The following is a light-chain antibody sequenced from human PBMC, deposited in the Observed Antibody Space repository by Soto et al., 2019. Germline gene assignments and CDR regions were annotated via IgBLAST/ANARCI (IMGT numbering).Light chain of an antibody. CDR2: EVS. J-gene: IGLJ2*01. CDR3: SSYTSNSTYVV. CDR1: SSDIGNYNY. V-gene: IGLV2-14*01. Sequence: QSALTQPASVSGSPGQSITISCTGTSSDIGNYNYVSWYQQHPGKAPKLMIYEVSNRPSGVSNRFSASKSGNTASLTISGLQAEDDADYFCSSYTSNSTYVVFGGGTKVTVL.